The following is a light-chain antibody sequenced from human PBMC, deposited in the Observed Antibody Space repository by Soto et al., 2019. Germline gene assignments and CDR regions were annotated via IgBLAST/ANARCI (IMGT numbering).Light chain of an antibody. J-gene: IGLJ3*02. Sequence: QSALTQPASVSGSPGQSITISCTGTSSDVGSYNYVSWFQQHPGKAPKLMIYEVSKRPSGVPDRFSGSKSGNTASLTVSGLQAEDEADYYCNSYAGSNNWVFDGGTKLTVL. CDR1: SSDVGSYNY. V-gene: IGLV2-8*01. CDR2: EVS. CDR3: NSYAGSNNWV.